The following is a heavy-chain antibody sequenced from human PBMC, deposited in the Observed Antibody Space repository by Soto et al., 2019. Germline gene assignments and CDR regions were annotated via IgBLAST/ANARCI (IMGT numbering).Heavy chain of an antibody. J-gene: IGHJ4*02. CDR3: ANDAGQQWRFDY. D-gene: IGHD6-19*01. V-gene: IGHV3-23*01. Sequence: EVQLLESGGGLIQPGGSLRLSCAASGFTFSSYAMSWVRQVPGKGLEWVSGISGTGNSTYYADSVKGRFFISRDSSKNTVYLQMNSLRAEDTAIYYCANDAGQQWRFDYWGQRALVTVSS. CDR2: ISGTGNST. CDR1: GFTFSSYA.